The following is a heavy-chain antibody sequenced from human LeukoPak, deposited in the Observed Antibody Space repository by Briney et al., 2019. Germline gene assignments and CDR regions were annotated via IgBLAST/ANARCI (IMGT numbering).Heavy chain of an antibody. CDR3: ARGDFWSGYNWFDP. CDR1: GFTFDDYG. V-gene: IGHV3-20*04. CDR2: INWNGGST. Sequence: GGSLRLSCAASGFTFDDYGMSWVRQAPGKGLEWVSGINWNGGSTGYADSVKGRFTISRDNAKNPLYLQMNSLRAEDTAVYYCARGDFWSGYNWFDPWGQGTLVTVSS. J-gene: IGHJ5*02. D-gene: IGHD3-3*01.